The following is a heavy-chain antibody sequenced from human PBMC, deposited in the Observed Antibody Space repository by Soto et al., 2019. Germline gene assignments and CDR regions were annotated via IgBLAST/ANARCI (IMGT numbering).Heavy chain of an antibody. J-gene: IGHJ5*02. V-gene: IGHV3-7*01. CDR3: VRGGSNYAS. CDR1: GFTFSDPW. CDR2: IKPDESEK. D-gene: IGHD4-4*01. Sequence: EVQLVESGGGLVQPGGSRRLSCTASGFTFSDPWMTWVRQAPGKGLEWVARIKPDESEKKYADSVKGRFSISRDNAKNSMYLQMDSLRGEDTAVYYCVRGGSNYASWGQGTLVTVSS.